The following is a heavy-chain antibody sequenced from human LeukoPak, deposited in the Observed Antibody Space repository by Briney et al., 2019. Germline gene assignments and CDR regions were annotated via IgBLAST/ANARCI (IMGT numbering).Heavy chain of an antibody. J-gene: IGHJ6*02. Sequence: GGSLRLSCAASGFAVNSNYMTWVRQAPGKGLEWVSLIYASGNTFYADAVKGRFTISSDNSKNTLYLQLNNLRAEDTAVYYCVTATIGGRGGAMDVWGPGTTVTVSS. CDR3: VTATIGGRGGAMDV. D-gene: IGHD5-12*01. CDR1: GFAVNSNY. CDR2: IYASGNT. V-gene: IGHV3-53*01.